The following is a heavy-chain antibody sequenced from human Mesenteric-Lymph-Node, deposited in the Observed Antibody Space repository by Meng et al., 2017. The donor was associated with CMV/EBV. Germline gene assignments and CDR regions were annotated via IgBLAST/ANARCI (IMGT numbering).Heavy chain of an antibody. V-gene: IGHV3-21*06. CDR2: ISSSSSYI. D-gene: IGHD3-22*01. J-gene: IGHJ4*02. CDR1: GFTFSSYT. CDR3: ATHYYDSSGYVH. Sequence: GESLKISCAASGFTFSSYTMNWVRQAPGKGLEWVSSISSSSSYIYYADSVKGRFTISRDIAKNSLYLQMNSLRAEDTAVYYCATHYYDSSGYVHWGQGTLVTVSS.